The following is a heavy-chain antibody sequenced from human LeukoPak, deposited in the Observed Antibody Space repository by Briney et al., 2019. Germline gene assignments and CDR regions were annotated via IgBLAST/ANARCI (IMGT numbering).Heavy chain of an antibody. CDR2: IYTSGST. CDR3: ARDKLAYYDFWGGPYYMDV. V-gene: IGHV4-4*07. J-gene: IGHJ6*03. Sequence: SETLSLTCTVSGGSISSYYWSWIRQPGGKGLEWIGRIYTSGSTNYNPSLKSRVTISVDKSKNQFSLKLSSVTAADTAVYYCARDKLAYYDFWGGPYYMDVWGKGTTVTVSS. D-gene: IGHD3-3*01. CDR1: GGSISSYY.